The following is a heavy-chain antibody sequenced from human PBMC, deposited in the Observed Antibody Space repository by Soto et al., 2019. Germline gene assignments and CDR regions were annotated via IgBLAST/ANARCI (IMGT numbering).Heavy chain of an antibody. CDR3: ASDGQRQASYYYYYMDV. Sequence: QVQLQESGPGLVKPSQTLSLTCTVSGGSISSGGYYWSWIRQHPGKGLEWIGYIYYSGSTYYNPSLKSRATISGDTSKTQFSLKLSSVTAADTAVYYCASDGQRQASYYYYYMDVWGKGTTVTVS. V-gene: IGHV4-31*03. J-gene: IGHJ6*03. CDR2: IYYSGST. CDR1: GGSISSGGYY.